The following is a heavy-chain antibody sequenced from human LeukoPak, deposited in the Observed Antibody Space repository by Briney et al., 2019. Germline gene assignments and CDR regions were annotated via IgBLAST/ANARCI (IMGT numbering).Heavy chain of an antibody. CDR1: GYSFTSYW. V-gene: IGHV5-51*01. Sequence: GESLKISCXGSGYSFTSYWIGWVRQMPGKGLEWMGIIYPGDSDTRYSPSFQGQVTISADKSISTAYLQWSSLKASDTAMYYCARHHEYCSGGSCYGVWFDPWGQGTLVTVSS. J-gene: IGHJ5*02. CDR3: ARHHEYCSGGSCYGVWFDP. CDR2: IYPGDSDT. D-gene: IGHD2-15*01.